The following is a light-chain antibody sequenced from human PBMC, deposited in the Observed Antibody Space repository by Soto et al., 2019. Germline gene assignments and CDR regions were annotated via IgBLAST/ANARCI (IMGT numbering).Light chain of an antibody. V-gene: IGLV2-14*03. Sequence: QSVLTQPASVSGSPGQSITISCTGTSSDVGGYNYVSWYQHHPDKAPKIMIYDVNNRPSGVSHRFSGSKSGNTASLTISGLQAEDEAAYYCSSYSSTNTRLVFGGGTQLTVL. CDR3: SSYSSTNTRLV. CDR2: DVN. J-gene: IGLJ2*01. CDR1: SSDVGGYNY.